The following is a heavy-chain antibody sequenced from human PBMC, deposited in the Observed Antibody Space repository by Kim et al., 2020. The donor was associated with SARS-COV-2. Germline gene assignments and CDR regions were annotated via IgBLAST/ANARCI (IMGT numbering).Heavy chain of an antibody. Sequence: SETLSLTCTVSGGSISSSSYYWGWIRQPPGKGLEWIGSIYYSGSTYYNPSLKSRVTISVDTSKNQFSLKLSSVTAADTAVYYCARVGSYGYYYWGQGTLVTVSS. CDR1: GGSISSSSYY. CDR2: IYYSGST. CDR3: ARVGSYGYYY. J-gene: IGHJ4*02. V-gene: IGHV4-39*07. D-gene: IGHD5-18*01.